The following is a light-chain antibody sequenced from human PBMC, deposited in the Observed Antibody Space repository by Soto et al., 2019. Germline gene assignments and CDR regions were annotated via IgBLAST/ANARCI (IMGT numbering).Light chain of an antibody. CDR1: SSDVGGFNS. Sequence: QSVLTQPASVSVSPGQSITISCTGTSSDVGGFNSVSWYQLRPGTAPKLILYDVVDRPSGVSYRFSGSKSGNTASLTISGLQAADEADYFCSSYTSTMTNVFGSGTKVTVL. J-gene: IGLJ1*01. CDR3: SSYTSTMTNV. CDR2: DVV. V-gene: IGLV2-14*03.